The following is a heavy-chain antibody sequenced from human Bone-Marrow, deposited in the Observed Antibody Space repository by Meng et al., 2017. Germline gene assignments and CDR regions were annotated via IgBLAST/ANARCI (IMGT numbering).Heavy chain of an antibody. CDR1: GGSVSSGSYY. J-gene: IGHJ3*02. CDR3: ARSLAGYSSGWYSGDDAFDI. D-gene: IGHD6-19*01. V-gene: IGHV4-61*02. CDR2: IYTSGST. Sequence: SETLSLTCTVSGGSVSSGSYYWSWIRQPAGKGLEWIGRIYTSGSTNYNPSLKSRVTMSVDTSKNQFSLKLSSVTAADTAVYYCARSLAGYSSGWYSGDDAFDIWGQGTMVTVSS.